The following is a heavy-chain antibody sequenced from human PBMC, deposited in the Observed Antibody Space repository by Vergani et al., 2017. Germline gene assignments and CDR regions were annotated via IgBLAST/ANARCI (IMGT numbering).Heavy chain of an antibody. V-gene: IGHV1-8*01. D-gene: IGHD2-15*01. CDR3: ARKWSYYYYMDV. Sequence: QVQLVQSGAEVKKPGASVKVSCKVSGYTLTELSMHWVRQATGQGLEWMGWMNPNSGNTGYAQKFQGRVTMTRNTSISTAYMELSSLRSEDTAVYYCARKWSYYYYMDVWGKGTTVTVSS. CDR1: GYTLTELS. CDR2: MNPNSGNT. J-gene: IGHJ6*03.